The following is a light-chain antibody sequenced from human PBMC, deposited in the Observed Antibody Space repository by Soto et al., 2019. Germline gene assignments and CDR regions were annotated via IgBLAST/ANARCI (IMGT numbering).Light chain of an antibody. CDR1: QSLLYSSDNKNY. Sequence: DIVMTQSPDSLAVSLGERATINCKSSQSLLYSSDNKNYLGRYQQKPGQPPMLLIYWASTRESGVPDRFSGSGSGTDFTLTISSLQAEDVAVSYCHQYYSIPFTFGGGTKVEIK. CDR3: HQYYSIPFT. CDR2: WAS. J-gene: IGKJ4*01. V-gene: IGKV4-1*01.